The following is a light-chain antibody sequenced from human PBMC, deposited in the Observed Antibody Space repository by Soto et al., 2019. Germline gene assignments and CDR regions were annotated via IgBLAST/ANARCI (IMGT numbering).Light chain of an antibody. CDR1: QTVRNNY. CDR3: QQFSSYPLT. J-gene: IGKJ4*01. V-gene: IGKV3-20*01. CDR2: DTS. Sequence: VFTQSPGTLSLSPGSRSTLSCRASQTVRNNYLAWYQQKPGQAPRLLIFDTSNRATGIPARFSGGGSGTDFTLTISRLEPEDFAVYYCQQFSSYPLTFGGGTTVDIK.